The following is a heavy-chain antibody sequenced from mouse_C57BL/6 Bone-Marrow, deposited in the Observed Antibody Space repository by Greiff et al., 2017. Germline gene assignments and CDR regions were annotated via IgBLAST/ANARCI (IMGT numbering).Heavy chain of an antibody. J-gene: IGHJ2*01. CDR1: GFTFSSYA. V-gene: IGHV5-4*01. CDR2: ISDGGSYT. D-gene: IGHD1-1*01. Sequence: EVQVVESGGGLVKPGGSLKLSCAASGFTFSSYAMSWVRQTPEKRLEWVATISDGGSYTYYPDNVQGRFTISRDNAKNNLYLQMSHLKSEDTAMYYCARGDYGSSAFDYWGQGTTLTVSS. CDR3: ARGDYGSSAFDY.